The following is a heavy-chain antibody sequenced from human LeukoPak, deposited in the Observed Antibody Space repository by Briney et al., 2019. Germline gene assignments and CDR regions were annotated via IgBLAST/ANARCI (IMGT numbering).Heavy chain of an antibody. CDR2: IYHSGST. CDR1: GYSISSGYY. CDR3: ARDVLAVAGTVVYYYYYMDV. V-gene: IGHV4-38-2*02. Sequence: SETLSLTCTVSGYSISSGYYWGWIRQPPGKGLEWIGSIYHSGSTYYNPSLKSRVTISVDTSKNQISLKLSSVTAADTALYYCARDVLAVAGTVVYYYYYMDVWGKGTTVTVSS. J-gene: IGHJ6*03. D-gene: IGHD6-19*01.